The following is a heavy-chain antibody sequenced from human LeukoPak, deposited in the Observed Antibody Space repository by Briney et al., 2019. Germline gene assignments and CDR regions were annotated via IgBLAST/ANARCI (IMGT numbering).Heavy chain of an antibody. J-gene: IGHJ5*02. CDR3: ARAYSSSRYWNWFDP. CDR1: GYSISSGYY. CDR2: IYNSGST. Sequence: SQTLSLTCTVSGYSISSGYYWGWIRQAPGKGLEWIGSIYNSGSTYYNPSLKSRVTISVDMSKNQFSLKMSSVTAADTAVYYCARAYSSSRYWNWFDPWGQGTLVTVSS. D-gene: IGHD6-13*01. V-gene: IGHV4-38-2*02.